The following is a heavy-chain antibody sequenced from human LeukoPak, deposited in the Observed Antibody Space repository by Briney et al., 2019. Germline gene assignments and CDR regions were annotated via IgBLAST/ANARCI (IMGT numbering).Heavy chain of an antibody. Sequence: GGSLRLSCAASGFIFTNYFVSWVRQAPGKGLEWVASIKHDGSEKYYVDSVRGRFTISRDNTMNSLYLQMSSLRAEDTAVYYCATDRGWRTSGYYLYYFEYWGQGTLVTYSS. CDR2: IKHDGSEK. CDR1: GFIFTNYF. V-gene: IGHV3-7*01. J-gene: IGHJ4*02. D-gene: IGHD3-3*01. CDR3: ATDRGWRTSGYYLYYFEY.